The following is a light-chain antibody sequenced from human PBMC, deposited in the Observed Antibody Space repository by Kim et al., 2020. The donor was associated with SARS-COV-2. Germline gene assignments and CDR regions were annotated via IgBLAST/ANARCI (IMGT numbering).Light chain of an antibody. CDR2: EVS. CDR1: SSDVVGYNY. V-gene: IGLV2-8*01. J-gene: IGLJ2*01. CDR3: TSYAGSNNFGV. Sequence: QSALTQPPSASGSPGQSVTISCTGTSSDVVGYNYVSWYQQHPGKAPKLMIYEVSKRPSGVPDRFSGSKSGNTASLTVSGLQAEDEADYYCTSYAGSNNFGVFGGGTQLTVL.